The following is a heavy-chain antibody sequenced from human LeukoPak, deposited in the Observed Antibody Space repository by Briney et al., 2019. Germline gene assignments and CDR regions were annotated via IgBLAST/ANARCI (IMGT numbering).Heavy chain of an antibody. CDR3: ARGYSSGWSEYYFDY. V-gene: IGHV4-4*07. Sequence: SETLSLTCTVSGGSISSHYWSWIRQPAGKGLEWIGRIYTSGSTNYKPSLKSRVTMPVDTSKNQFSLKLRSVTAADTAIYYCARGYSSGWSEYYFDYWGQGTLVTVSS. D-gene: IGHD6-19*01. J-gene: IGHJ4*02. CDR2: IYTSGST. CDR1: GGSISSHY.